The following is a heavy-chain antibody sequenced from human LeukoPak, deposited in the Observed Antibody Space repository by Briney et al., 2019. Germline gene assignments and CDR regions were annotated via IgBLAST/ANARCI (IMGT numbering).Heavy chain of an antibody. CDR1: GFTFSDYY. CDR3: AREGYSSSSPYYYYGMDV. Sequence: PGGSLRLSCAASGFTFSDYYMSWIRQAPGKGLEWVSYISSSGSTIYYADSVKGRFTISRDNAKNSLHLQMNSLRAEDTAVYYCAREGYSSSSPYYYYGMDVWGQGTTVTVSS. V-gene: IGHV3-11*01. CDR2: ISSSGSTI. D-gene: IGHD6-6*01. J-gene: IGHJ6*02.